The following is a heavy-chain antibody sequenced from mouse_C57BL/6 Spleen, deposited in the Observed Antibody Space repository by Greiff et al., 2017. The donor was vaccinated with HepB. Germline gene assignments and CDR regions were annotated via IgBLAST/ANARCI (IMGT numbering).Heavy chain of an antibody. J-gene: IGHJ2*01. CDR2: INYDGSST. V-gene: IGHV5-16*01. D-gene: IGHD2-12*01. CDR1: GFTFSDYY. Sequence: EVKLVESEGGLVQPGSSMKLSCTASGFTFSDYYMAWVRQVPEKGLEWVANINYDGSSTYYLDSLKSRFIISRDNAKNILYLQMSSLKSEDTATYYCARTLRRGFDYWGQGTTLTVSS. CDR3: ARTLRRGFDY.